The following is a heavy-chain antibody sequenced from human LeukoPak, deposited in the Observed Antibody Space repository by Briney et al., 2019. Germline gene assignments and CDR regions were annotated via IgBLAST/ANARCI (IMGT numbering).Heavy chain of an antibody. Sequence: SETLSLTCAVYVGSFSGYYWSWIRQPPGKGLEWIGEINHSGSTNYNPSFKSRITISVDTSKNQFALKLSPATGADMAVYYCARHGSGSYYLMLSGRYSFDYWGQGTLVTVSS. CDR2: INHSGST. V-gene: IGHV4-34*01. J-gene: IGHJ4*02. D-gene: IGHD3-10*01. CDR3: ARHGSGSYYLMLSGRYSFDY. CDR1: VGSFSGYY.